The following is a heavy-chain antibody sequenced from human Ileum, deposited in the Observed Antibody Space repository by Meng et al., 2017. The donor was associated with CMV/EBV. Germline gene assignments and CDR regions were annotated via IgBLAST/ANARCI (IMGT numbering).Heavy chain of an antibody. CDR1: GGSISGSRHS. CDR3: ARPVDGYNFSFDY. Sequence: VSGGSISGSRHSWGWIRQPPGKGLEWIGSIYYSGSTYYNPSLKSRVTISVDTSKNQFSLKLNSVTAADTAVYYCARPVDGYNFSFDYWGRGTLVTVSS. CDR2: IYYSGST. V-gene: IGHV4-39*01. D-gene: IGHD5-24*01. J-gene: IGHJ4*02.